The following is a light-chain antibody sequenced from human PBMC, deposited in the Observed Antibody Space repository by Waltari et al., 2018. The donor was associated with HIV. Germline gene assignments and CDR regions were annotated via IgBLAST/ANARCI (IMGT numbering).Light chain of an antibody. CDR3: CAYAAGHVSYV. CDR1: TSDVGFYDY. V-gene: IGLV2-11*01. Sequence: QSALTQPPSVSGSPGQSVSISCSGTTSDVGFYDYVSWYQQYPGKAPQRIIFAVNPRPSGVPERFSGSKSGNTASLTISGLQTEDEADYFCCAYAAGHVSYVFGNGTAVAVL. CDR2: AVN. J-gene: IGLJ1*01.